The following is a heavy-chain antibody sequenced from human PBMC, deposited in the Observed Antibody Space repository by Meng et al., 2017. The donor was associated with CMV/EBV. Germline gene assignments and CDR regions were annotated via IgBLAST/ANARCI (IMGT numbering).Heavy chain of an antibody. V-gene: IGHV2-5*02. CDR1: GFSLSTSGVG. J-gene: IGHJ4*02. CDR2: IYWDDDK. D-gene: IGHD5-18*01. CDR3: AHLDTAKLHFDY. Sequence: QIPLKESGPTLVKPTQTLTLTCTFSGFSLSTSGVGVGWSRQPPGKALEWLALIYWDDDKRYSPSLKSRLTITKDTSKNQVVLTMTNMDPVDTATYYCAHLDTAKLHFDYWGQGTLVTVSS.